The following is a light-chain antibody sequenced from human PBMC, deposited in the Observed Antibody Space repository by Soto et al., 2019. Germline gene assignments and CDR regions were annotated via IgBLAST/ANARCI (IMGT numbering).Light chain of an antibody. Sequence: EIIVDQSLATLSLTQEERATLSSRASQSVSSYLAWYQQKPGQAPRLLIYDASYRATGIPARFSGGGSGTDFTLSISSLEPEDFAVYYCQQRSDWLNFGGGTKVDIK. J-gene: IGKJ4*01. CDR2: DAS. CDR1: QSVSSY. CDR3: QQRSDWLN. V-gene: IGKV3-11*01.